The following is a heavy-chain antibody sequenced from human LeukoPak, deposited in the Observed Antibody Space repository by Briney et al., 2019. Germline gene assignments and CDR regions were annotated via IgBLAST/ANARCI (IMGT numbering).Heavy chain of an antibody. Sequence: GGSLRLSCTTSGFTFSDYAMSWVRQAPGKGLEWIGFIRNKPNGGTTEYAASVKGRFTISRDDSKSIAHPQMNNLKIEDTAVYYCSRFYSSGWASGAFDIWGQGTMVTVSS. D-gene: IGHD3-22*01. CDR1: GFTFSDYA. CDR2: IRNKPNGGTT. J-gene: IGHJ3*02. CDR3: SRFYSSGWASGAFDI. V-gene: IGHV3-49*04.